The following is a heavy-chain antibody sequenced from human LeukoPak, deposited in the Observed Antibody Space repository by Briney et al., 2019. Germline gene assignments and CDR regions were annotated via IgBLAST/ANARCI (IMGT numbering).Heavy chain of an antibody. CDR3: AKEAVLRYFDWQTWGMDV. CDR2: ISYDGSNK. CDR1: GFTFSSYG. J-gene: IGHJ6*02. D-gene: IGHD3-9*01. Sequence: GGSLRLSCAASGFTFSSYGMHWVRQAPGKGLEWVSVISYDGSNKYYADSVKGRFTISRDNSKNTLYLQMNSLRAEDTAVYYCAKEAVLRYFDWQTWGMDVWGQGTTVTVSS. V-gene: IGHV3-30*18.